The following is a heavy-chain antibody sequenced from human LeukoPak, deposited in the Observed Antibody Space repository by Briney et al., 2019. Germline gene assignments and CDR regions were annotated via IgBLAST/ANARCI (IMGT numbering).Heavy chain of an antibody. V-gene: IGHV4-31*03. CDR1: GGSISSGGYY. D-gene: IGHD2/OR15-2a*01. J-gene: IGHJ4*02. Sequence: PSQTLSLTCTVSGGSISSGGYYWSWIRQHPGKGLEWIGYIYYSGSTYYNPSLKSRVTISVDTSKNQFSLKLSSVTAADTAVYYCAREDGLGTTFDYWGQGTLVTVSS. CDR3: AREDGLGTTFDY. CDR2: IYYSGST.